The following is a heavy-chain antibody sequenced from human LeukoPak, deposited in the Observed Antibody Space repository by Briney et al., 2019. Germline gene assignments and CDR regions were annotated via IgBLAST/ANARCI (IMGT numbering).Heavy chain of an antibody. CDR3: AGEAPVAATDVAFVF. J-gene: IGHJ4*01. CDR2: ISGSGGSR. V-gene: IGHV3-23*01. D-gene: IGHD3-10*01. CDR1: GFTFSSYA. Sequence: PGGSLRLSCAASGFTFSSYAMSWVRQAPGKGLEWVSGISGSGGSRHHADSLEGRFTICRDNSKNTLYLQMNYLRAEDTAVYYGAGEAPVAATDVAFVFGGKGKMAIVS.